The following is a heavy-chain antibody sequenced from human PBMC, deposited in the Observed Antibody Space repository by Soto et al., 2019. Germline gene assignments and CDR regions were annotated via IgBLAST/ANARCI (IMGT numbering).Heavy chain of an antibody. Sequence: GESLKISCKDSGYSFNTYWIAWVRQMPGKGLEWMGIIYPGDSRTTYSPSFQGQVIISADKSISTVYLQWSSLKASDTAMYYCARGRYDYVLGSYRFGHDYYGMDVWGQGTTVTVSS. CDR2: IYPGDSRT. D-gene: IGHD3-16*02. CDR1: GYSFNTYW. J-gene: IGHJ6*02. CDR3: ARGRYDYVLGSYRFGHDYYGMDV. V-gene: IGHV5-51*01.